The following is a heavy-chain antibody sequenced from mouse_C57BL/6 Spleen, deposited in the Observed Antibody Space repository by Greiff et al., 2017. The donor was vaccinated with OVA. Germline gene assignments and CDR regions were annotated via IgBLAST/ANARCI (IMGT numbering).Heavy chain of an antibody. Sequence: VQLQQPGAELVRPGSSVKLSCKASGYTFTSYWMHWVKQRPIQGLEWIGNIDPSDSETHYNQKFKDKATLTVDKSSSTAYMQLSSLTSEDSAVYYCARTYYYGQYYFDYWGQGTTLTVSS. V-gene: IGHV1-52*01. J-gene: IGHJ2*01. D-gene: IGHD1-1*01. CDR1: GYTFTSYW. CDR2: IDPSDSET. CDR3: ARTYYYGQYYFDY.